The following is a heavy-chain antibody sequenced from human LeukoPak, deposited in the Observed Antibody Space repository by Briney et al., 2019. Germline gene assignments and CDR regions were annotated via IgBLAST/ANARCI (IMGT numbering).Heavy chain of an antibody. J-gene: IGHJ4*02. CDR3: AREGDYGGNSRRFDY. D-gene: IGHD4-23*01. CDR2: IIPIFGTA. V-gene: IGHV1-69*13. CDR1: GGTFSSYA. Sequence: SVKVSCKASGGTFSSYAISWVRQAPGQGLEWMGGIIPIFGTANYAQKFQGRVTITADESTSTAYMELSSLRSEDTAVYYCAREGDYGGNSRRFDYWGQGTLVTVSS.